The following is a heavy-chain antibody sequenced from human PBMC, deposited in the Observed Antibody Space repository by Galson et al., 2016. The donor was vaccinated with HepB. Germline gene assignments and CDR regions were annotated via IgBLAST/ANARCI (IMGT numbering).Heavy chain of an antibody. CDR1: GFTFSSYW. V-gene: IGHV3-7*03. D-gene: IGHD1-1*01. CDR3: TGTPGLYYYYSGLDV. J-gene: IGHJ6*02. Sequence: SLRLSCAASGFTFSSYWMNWVRQAPGKGLEWVANIKQDESEENYVDSVKGRFTISRDNAKKSVYLQMNRLRVEDTAVYYCTGTPGLYYYYSGLDVWGQGTTVTGSS. CDR2: IKQDESEE.